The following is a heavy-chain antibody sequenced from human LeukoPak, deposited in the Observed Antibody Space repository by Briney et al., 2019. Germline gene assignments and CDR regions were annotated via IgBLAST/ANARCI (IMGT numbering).Heavy chain of an antibody. CDR3: AREIAGTTSPFFDY. D-gene: IGHD1-1*01. Sequence: PGGSLRLSCAASGFTFSSYWMSWVRQAPGKGLEWVANIKQDGSDKYYVDSVKGRFTISRDNAKSSLYLQMNSLRAEDTAVYYCAREIAGTTSPFFDYWGQGTLVTVSS. CDR1: GFTFSSYW. V-gene: IGHV3-7*01. CDR2: IKQDGSDK. J-gene: IGHJ4*02.